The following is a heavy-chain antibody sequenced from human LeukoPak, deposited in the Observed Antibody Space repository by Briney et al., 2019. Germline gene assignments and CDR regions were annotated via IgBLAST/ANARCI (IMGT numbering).Heavy chain of an antibody. CDR2: INPISGDT. CDR3: ARGVDLYSNYFDY. D-gene: IGHD4-11*01. CDR1: GYIFTSYG. V-gene: IGHV1-2*02. J-gene: IGHJ4*02. Sequence: ASVKVSCKASGYIFTSYGISWVRQAPGQGLEWMGSINPISGDTNYAQKFQGGVTMTRDTSISTAYMELSRLRSDDTAVYYCARGVDLYSNYFDYWGQGTPVTVSS.